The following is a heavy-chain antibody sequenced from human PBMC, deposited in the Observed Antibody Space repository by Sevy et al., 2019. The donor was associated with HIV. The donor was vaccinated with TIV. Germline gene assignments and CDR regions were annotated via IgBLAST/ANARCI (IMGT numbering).Heavy chain of an antibody. Sequence: ASVKVSCKASGYTFSVYDINWVRQVTGQGLEWMGWLNPSSSNTGYAENFQGRVTFTMDSSTSTGYMEMSSLRSEDTAVSYCARAGAGAYDAFDIWGQGTLVTVSS. D-gene: IGHD1-26*01. CDR1: GYTFSVYD. V-gene: IGHV1-8*03. CDR3: ARAGAGAYDAFDI. CDR2: LNPSSSNT. J-gene: IGHJ3*02.